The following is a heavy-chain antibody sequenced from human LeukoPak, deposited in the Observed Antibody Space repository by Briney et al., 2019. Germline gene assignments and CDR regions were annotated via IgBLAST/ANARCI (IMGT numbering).Heavy chain of an antibody. V-gene: IGHV3-30-3*02. Sequence: GGSLRLSCAASGFTFSSYAMHWVRQAPGKGLEWVAVISYDGSNKYYADSVKGRFTISRDNSKNTLYLQMNSLRAEDTAVYYCAKMGPAAFDYWGQGTLVTVSS. CDR2: ISYDGSNK. CDR3: AKMGPAAFDY. J-gene: IGHJ4*02. D-gene: IGHD2-2*01. CDR1: GFTFSSYA.